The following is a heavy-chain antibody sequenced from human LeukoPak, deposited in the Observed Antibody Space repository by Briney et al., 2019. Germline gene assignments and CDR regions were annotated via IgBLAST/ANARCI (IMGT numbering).Heavy chain of an antibody. V-gene: IGHV3-21*01. Sequence: GGSLRLSCAASGFTFSSYSMNWVRQAPGKGLEWVSSISSSSSYIYYADSVKGRFTISRDNAKNLLYLQMNSLRAEDTAVYYCARARDYYGSGSRYYFDYWGQGTLVTVSS. CDR1: GFTFSSYS. D-gene: IGHD3-10*01. CDR3: ARARDYYGSGSRYYFDY. CDR2: ISSSSSYI. J-gene: IGHJ4*02.